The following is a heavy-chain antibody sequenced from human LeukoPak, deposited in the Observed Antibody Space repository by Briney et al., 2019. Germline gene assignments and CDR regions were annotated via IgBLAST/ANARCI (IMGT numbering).Heavy chain of an antibody. D-gene: IGHD3-16*01. CDR3: ASSSYYDYVWGSYPGTDC. CDR2: ISYDGSNK. V-gene: IGHV3-30*04. Sequence: ARSLRLSCAATRFTFSSYAMHWVRQAPANGLKRMAVISYDGSNKYYADSVKGRFTISRDNSKNTLYLQMNSLRAEDTAVYYSASSSYYDYVWGSYPGTDCCGQGTLVTVSS. J-gene: IGHJ4*02. CDR1: RFTFSSYA.